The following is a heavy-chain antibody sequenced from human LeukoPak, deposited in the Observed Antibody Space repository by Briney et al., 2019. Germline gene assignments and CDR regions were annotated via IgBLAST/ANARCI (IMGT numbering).Heavy chain of an antibody. CDR3: ARVSRIAAAGRSDY. CDR1: GFTFSSYS. D-gene: IGHD6-13*01. J-gene: IGHJ4*02. V-gene: IGHV3-21*01. Sequence: GGSLRLSCAASGFTFSSYSINWVRQAPGKGLEWISSISSSSSYIYYADSVKGRFTISRDNAKNSLYLQMNSLRAEDTAVYYCARVSRIAAAGRSDYWGQGTLVTVSS. CDR2: ISSSSSYI.